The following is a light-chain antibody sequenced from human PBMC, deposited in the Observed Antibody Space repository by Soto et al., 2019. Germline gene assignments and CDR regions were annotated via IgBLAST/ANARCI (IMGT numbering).Light chain of an antibody. V-gene: IGLV2-23*01. Sequence: QSVLTQPASVSGSPGQSITISCTGTSSDVGSYNLVSWYQHHPGKAPKLMIYEDNKRPSGVSNRFSGSKSGNTASLTISGLQAEDEADYYCCSYAGSTTYVFGTGTKVTVL. J-gene: IGLJ1*01. CDR3: CSYAGSTTYV. CDR2: EDN. CDR1: SSDVGSYNL.